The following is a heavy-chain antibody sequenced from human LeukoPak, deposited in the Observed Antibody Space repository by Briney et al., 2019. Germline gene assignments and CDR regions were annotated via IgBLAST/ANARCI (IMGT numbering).Heavy chain of an antibody. Sequence: GGSLRLSCAASGYTFTSYYMHWVRQAPGQGLEWMGIINPSGGSTSYAQKFQGRVTMTRDTPTSTVYMELSSLRSEDTAVYYCARDKGLWFGELPHDYWGQGTLVTVSS. J-gene: IGHJ4*02. CDR2: INPSGGST. CDR3: ARDKGLWFGELPHDY. V-gene: IGHV1-46*01. D-gene: IGHD3-10*01. CDR1: GYTFTSYY.